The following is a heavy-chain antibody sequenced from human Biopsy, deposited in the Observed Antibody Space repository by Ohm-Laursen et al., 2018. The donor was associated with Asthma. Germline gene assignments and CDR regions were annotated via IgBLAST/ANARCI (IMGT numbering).Heavy chain of an antibody. Sequence: GASVKVSCKASGYTFNSAGITWVRQAPGQGLEWMGWISVYNGNTKVAQKLQDRVTMITDTSTSTACMELRSLRSDDTAVYFRARAVDYSHYYGIDVWGQGTTVTVS. CDR3: ARAVDYSHYYGIDV. CDR1: GYTFNSAG. CDR2: ISVYNGNT. D-gene: IGHD3-10*01. V-gene: IGHV1-18*01. J-gene: IGHJ6*02.